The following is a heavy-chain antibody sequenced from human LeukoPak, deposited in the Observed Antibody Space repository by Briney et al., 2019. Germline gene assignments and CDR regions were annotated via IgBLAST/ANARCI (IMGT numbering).Heavy chain of an antibody. CDR1: GFTFSSYA. CDR3: AGIIDGGSFFDY. CDR2: ISGSGGST. Sequence: GGSLRLSCAASGFTFSSYAMSWVRQAPGKGLEWVSAISGSGGSTYYADSVKGRFTISRDNAKNSLYLQMNSLRAEDTAVYYCAGIIDGGSFFDYWGQGTLVTVSS. D-gene: IGHD2-15*01. V-gene: IGHV3-23*01. J-gene: IGHJ4*02.